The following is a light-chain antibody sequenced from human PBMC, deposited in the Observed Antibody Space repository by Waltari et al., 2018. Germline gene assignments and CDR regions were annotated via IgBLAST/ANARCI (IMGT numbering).Light chain of an antibody. J-gene: IGKJ2*01. CDR1: QGIDNY. Sequence: DIQMTQSPSSLSASVGDSITITCRASQGIDNYLAWFQQKPGKDPQSLIYAASTLQSGVPSKFSDSGFGTDFTLTINGLQPEDFATYFCQQYDSYPHTFGQGTRLEVK. CDR3: QQYDSYPHT. V-gene: IGKV1-16*02. CDR2: AAS.